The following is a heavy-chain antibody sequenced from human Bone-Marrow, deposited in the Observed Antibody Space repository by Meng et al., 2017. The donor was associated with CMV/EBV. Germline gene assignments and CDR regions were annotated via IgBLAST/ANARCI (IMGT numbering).Heavy chain of an antibody. CDR3: ARGNSAKYYYGMDV. V-gene: IGHV1-18*01. D-gene: IGHD5-24*01. Sequence: ASVKVSCKASGYTFTSYAISWVRQAPGQGPEWMGWISAYNGNTNYAQKFQGRVTMTTDTSTRTAYMELRSLRSEDTAVYYCARGNSAKYYYGMDVWGQGTTVTVSS. CDR1: GYTFTSYA. J-gene: IGHJ6*02. CDR2: ISAYNGNT.